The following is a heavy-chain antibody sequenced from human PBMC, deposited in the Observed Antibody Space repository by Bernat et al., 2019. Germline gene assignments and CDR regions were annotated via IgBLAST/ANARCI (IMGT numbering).Heavy chain of an antibody. J-gene: IGHJ4*02. CDR2: ISAYNGDT. CDR3: ALGSGSYSPFLASFDY. D-gene: IGHD3-10*01. V-gene: IGHV1-18*01. Sequence: VQRVQYHTDVHQPHASVGFCCKPSGYTFTSYGVSWVRQAPGQGLEWMGWISAYNGDTNYRQKFQGRVTMTTETSTRTAYMELRSLTSDDTAVYYCALGSGSYSPFLASFDYWGQG. CDR1: GYTFTSYG.